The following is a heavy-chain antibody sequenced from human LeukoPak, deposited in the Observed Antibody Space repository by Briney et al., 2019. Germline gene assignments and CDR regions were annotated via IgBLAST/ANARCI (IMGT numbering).Heavy chain of an antibody. CDR3: ARLGSSSFD. Sequence: ASVKVSCKASGYIFSGYYINWVRQAPGQGLEWMGWINPKSGATKYAQKFQGRVTMTRDTSISTAYMELSRLRSDDTAVYYCARLGSSSFDWGQGTLVTVSS. D-gene: IGHD6-6*01. J-gene: IGHJ4*02. CDR2: INPKSGAT. V-gene: IGHV1-2*02. CDR1: GYIFSGYY.